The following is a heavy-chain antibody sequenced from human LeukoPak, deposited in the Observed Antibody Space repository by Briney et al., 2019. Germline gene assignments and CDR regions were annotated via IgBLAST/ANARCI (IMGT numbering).Heavy chain of an antibody. V-gene: IGHV3-48*04. J-gene: IGHJ4*02. D-gene: IGHD3-9*01. Sequence: GGSLRLSCAASGFTFSSYSMSWIRQAPGKGLEWVSYISSSGSTIYYADSVKGRFTISRDNAKNSLYLQMNSLRAEDTAVYYCARDSYDILTGYYIPKPFDYWGQGTLVTVSS. CDR1: GFTFSSYS. CDR3: ARDSYDILTGYYIPKPFDY. CDR2: ISSSGSTI.